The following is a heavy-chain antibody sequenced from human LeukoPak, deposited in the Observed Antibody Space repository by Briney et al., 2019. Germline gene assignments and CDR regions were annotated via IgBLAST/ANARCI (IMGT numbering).Heavy chain of an antibody. Sequence: ASVKASCKASGYTFTSYDINWVRQATGQGLEWMGWMNPNSGNTGYAQKFQGRVTITRDTSARTAYMELSSLRSEDTAVYYCARGGEEYCTNGVCYVPYYFDSWGQGTLVTVSS. CDR2: MNPNSGNT. V-gene: IGHV1-8*01. D-gene: IGHD2-8*01. CDR1: GYTFTSYD. CDR3: ARGGEEYCTNGVCYVPYYFDS. J-gene: IGHJ4*02.